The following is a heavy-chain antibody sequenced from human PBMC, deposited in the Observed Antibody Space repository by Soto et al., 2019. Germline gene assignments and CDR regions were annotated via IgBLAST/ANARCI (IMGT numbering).Heavy chain of an antibody. V-gene: IGHV1-8*01. J-gene: IGHJ6*02. CDR2: MNPNSGNT. Sequence: ASVKVSCKASGYTFTSYYINWVREATGQGLEWMGWMNPNSGNTGYAQKFQGRVTMTRNTSISTAYMELSSLRSEDTAVYYCARGRSRPGSGWYPRNYYYYYGMDVWGQGTTVTVSS. CDR1: GYTFTSYY. D-gene: IGHD6-19*01. CDR3: ARGRSRPGSGWYPRNYYYYYGMDV.